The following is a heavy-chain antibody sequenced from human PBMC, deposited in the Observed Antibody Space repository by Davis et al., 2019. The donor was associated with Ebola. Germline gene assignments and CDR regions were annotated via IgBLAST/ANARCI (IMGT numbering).Heavy chain of an antibody. D-gene: IGHD5-12*01. V-gene: IGHV3-11*04. CDR2: ISSSSSTI. CDR1: GFTFSDYY. Sequence: GGSLRLSCAASGFTFSDYYMSWIRQAPGKGLEWVSYISSSSSTIYYADSVKGRFTISRDNAKNSLYLQMNSLRDEDTAVYYCARADGYSGYDLYYYYGMDVWGQGTTVTVSS. CDR3: ARADGYSGYDLYYYYGMDV. J-gene: IGHJ6*02.